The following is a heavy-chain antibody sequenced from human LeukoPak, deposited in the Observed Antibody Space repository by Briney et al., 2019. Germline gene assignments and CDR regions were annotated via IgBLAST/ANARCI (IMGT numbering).Heavy chain of an antibody. D-gene: IGHD3-22*01. CDR3: ARVLRDPGYYYDSSGLYYFDY. CDR2: IYYSGST. CDR1: GGSISSYY. J-gene: IGHJ4*02. V-gene: IGHV4-59*01. Sequence: SETLSLTCTVSGGSISSYYWSWIWQPPGKGLEWIGYIYYSGSTNYNPSLKSRVTISVDTSKNQFSLKLSSVTAADTAVYYCARVLRDPGYYYDSSGLYYFDYWGQGTLVTVSS.